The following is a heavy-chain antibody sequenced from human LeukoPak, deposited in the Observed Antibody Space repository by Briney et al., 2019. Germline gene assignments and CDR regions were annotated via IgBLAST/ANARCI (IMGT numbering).Heavy chain of an antibody. J-gene: IGHJ5*02. CDR3: ARNYYDSSGYPTRFDP. D-gene: IGHD3-22*01. Sequence: SETLSLTCTVSGGSISSGFYYWSWIRQPPGKGLEWIGYIYYSGSTNYNPSLKSRVTISVDTSKNQFSLKLSSVTAADTAVYYCARNYYDSSGYPTRFDPWGQGTLVTVSS. CDR1: GGSISSGFYY. V-gene: IGHV4-61*01. CDR2: IYYSGST.